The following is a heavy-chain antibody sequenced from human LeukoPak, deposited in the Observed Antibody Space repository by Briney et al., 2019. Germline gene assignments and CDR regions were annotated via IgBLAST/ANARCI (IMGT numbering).Heavy chain of an antibody. V-gene: IGHV3-23*01. J-gene: IGHJ4*02. Sequence: GGTLRLSCAASGFTFSSYGMSWVRQAPGKGLEWVSAISGSGGSTYYADSVKGRFTISRDNSKNTLYLQMNSLRAEDTAVYFCAKAGPGFGFDSWGQGTLVTVSS. CDR2: ISGSGGST. CDR1: GFTFSSYG. CDR3: AKAGPGFGFDS. D-gene: IGHD3-10*01.